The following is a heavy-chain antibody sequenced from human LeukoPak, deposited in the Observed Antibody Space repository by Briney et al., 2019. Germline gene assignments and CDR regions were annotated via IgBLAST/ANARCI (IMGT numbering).Heavy chain of an antibody. CDR3: ARWRTAKTAFDY. CDR1: GGSISSNSYY. V-gene: IGHV4-39*01. CDR2: IYFSGSP. J-gene: IGHJ4*02. Sequence: KPSETLSLTCTVSGGSISSNSYYWGWIRQPQGKGLEWIGSIYFSGSPYYNPSLKSRVTMSVDTSKNQFSLKVSSVTAADTAVYYCARWRTAKTAFDYWGQGTLVTVSS. D-gene: IGHD2-21*02.